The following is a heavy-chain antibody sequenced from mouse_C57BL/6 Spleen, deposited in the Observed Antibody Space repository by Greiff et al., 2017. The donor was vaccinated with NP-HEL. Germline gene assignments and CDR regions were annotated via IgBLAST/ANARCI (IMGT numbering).Heavy chain of an antibody. CDR1: GYTFTSYW. D-gene: IGHD2-1*01. CDR3: ARSYGNFYYFDY. V-gene: IGHV1-52*01. CDR2: IDPSDSET. J-gene: IGHJ2*01. Sequence: QVHVKQPGAELVRPGSSVKLSCKASGYTFTSYWMHWVKQRPIQGLEWIGNIDPSDSETHYNQKFKDKATLTVDKSSSTAYMQLSSLTSEDSAVYYCARSYGNFYYFDYWGQGTTLTVSS.